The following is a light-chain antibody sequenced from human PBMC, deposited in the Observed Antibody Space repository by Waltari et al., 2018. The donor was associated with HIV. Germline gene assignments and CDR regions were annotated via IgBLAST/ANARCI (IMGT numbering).Light chain of an antibody. CDR2: EDN. V-gene: IGLV6-57*04. Sequence: NFMLTQQHSVSESPGTTVTISCTRTTGSIATFYVHWYQQRPGSAPTTVIYEDNQPPSGVPDRFSGSIDSASNSASLTISGLKTEDEADSFCQSYDYNNYVVFGGGTKLTVL. J-gene: IGLJ2*01. CDR3: QSYDYNNYVV. CDR1: TGSIATFY.